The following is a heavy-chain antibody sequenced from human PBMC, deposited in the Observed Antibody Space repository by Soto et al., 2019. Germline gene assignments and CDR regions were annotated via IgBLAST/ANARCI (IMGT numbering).Heavy chain of an antibody. CDR2: ISSSGSTI. Sequence: PGGSLRLSCAASGFTFSDYYMSWIRQAPGKGLEWVSYISSSGSTIYYADSVKGRFTISRDNAKNSLYLQMNSLRAEDTAVYYCARGGRIRWPTREVPAALDYWGQGTLVTVSS. CDR1: GFTFSDYY. V-gene: IGHV3-11*01. D-gene: IGHD2-2*01. CDR3: ARGGRIRWPTREVPAALDY. J-gene: IGHJ4*02.